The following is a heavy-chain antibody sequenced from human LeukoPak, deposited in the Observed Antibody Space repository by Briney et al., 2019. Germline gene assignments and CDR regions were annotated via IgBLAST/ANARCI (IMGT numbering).Heavy chain of an antibody. D-gene: IGHD6-6*01. Sequence: GGSLRLSCAASGFTFSSYGMHWVRQAPGKGLEWVAVIWYDGSNKYYADSVKGRFTNSRDNSKNTLYLQMNSLRAEDTAVYYCAREGGIAARPRGLDYWGQGTLVTVSS. CDR3: AREGGIAARPRGLDY. CDR2: IWYDGSNK. V-gene: IGHV3-33*01. CDR1: GFTFSSYG. J-gene: IGHJ4*02.